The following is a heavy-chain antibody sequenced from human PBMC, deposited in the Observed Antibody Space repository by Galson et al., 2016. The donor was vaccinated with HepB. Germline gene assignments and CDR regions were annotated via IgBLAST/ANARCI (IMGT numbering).Heavy chain of an antibody. J-gene: IGHJ4*02. Sequence: SETLSLTCTVSGASVSSGYYYWSWIRQPPGKGLEWIGYIYYSRYTKYNPSLKSRVTISVDTSKNQFSLKLSSVTAADTAIYYCSRTRTGDYVWGSYTYTGLYFDYWGQGTLVTVSS. D-gene: IGHD3-16*01. CDR2: IYYSRYT. CDR1: GASVSSGYYY. CDR3: SRTRTGDYVWGSYTYTGLYFDY. V-gene: IGHV4-61*01.